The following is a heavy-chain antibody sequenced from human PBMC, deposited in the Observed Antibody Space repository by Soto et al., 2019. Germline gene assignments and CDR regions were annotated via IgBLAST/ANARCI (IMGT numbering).Heavy chain of an antibody. CDR2: INHSGST. Sequence: QVQLQQWGAGLLKPSETLSLTCAVYGGSFSGYYWTWIRQPPGTGLEWLGEINHSGSTNYNQSLKSRVTISVDTSKHQFSLKLTSVTAADTAVYYCARDKITGLFDYWGQGTLVTVSS. V-gene: IGHV4-34*01. CDR1: GGSFSGYY. CDR3: ARDKITGLFDY. J-gene: IGHJ4*02. D-gene: IGHD2-8*02.